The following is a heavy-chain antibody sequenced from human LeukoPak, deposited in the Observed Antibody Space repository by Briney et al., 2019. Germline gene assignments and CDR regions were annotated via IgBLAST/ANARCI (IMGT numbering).Heavy chain of an antibody. Sequence: SQTLSLTCTVSGGSISSGSYYWSWIRQPAGKGLEWIGRIYTSGSTNYNPSLNSRVTISVDTSKNQFSLKLSSVTAADTAVYYCARVSSSWYWFDPWGQGTLVTVSS. CDR1: GGSISSGSYY. J-gene: IGHJ5*02. V-gene: IGHV4-61*02. CDR3: ARVSSSWYWFDP. CDR2: IYTSGST. D-gene: IGHD6-13*01.